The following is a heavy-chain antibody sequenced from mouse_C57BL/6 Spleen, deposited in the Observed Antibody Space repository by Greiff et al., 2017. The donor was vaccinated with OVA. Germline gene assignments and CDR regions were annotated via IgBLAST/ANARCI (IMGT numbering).Heavy chain of an antibody. J-gene: IGHJ4*01. CDR2: IFPGSGST. CDR3: ARSEEDY. Sequence: VQLQQSGPELVRPGASVKISCKASGYTFTSYWMQWVRQRPGQGLEWIGVIFPGSGSTYYNEKFTGKATLTVDTSSSTAYMQLSSLTSEDSAVYFCARSEEDYWGQGTSVTVSS. CDR1: GYTFTSYW. V-gene: IGHV1-56*01.